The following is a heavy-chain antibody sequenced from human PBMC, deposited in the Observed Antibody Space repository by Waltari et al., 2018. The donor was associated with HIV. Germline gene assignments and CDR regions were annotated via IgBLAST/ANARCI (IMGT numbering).Heavy chain of an antibody. D-gene: IGHD6-6*01. CDR1: GVIFNHTS. J-gene: IGHJ5*02. Sequence: EVQLVESGGGLVKPGESLRASCATYGVIFNHTSMNWVRQAPGKGPEWVSSISSSGNFKHYADSVKGRFTISRDNAENSRYLQMNGLRAEDTAIYYCARDSRGSTWSLNWFDPWGQGTLVTVSS. V-gene: IGHV3-21*02. CDR3: ARDSRGSTWSLNWFDP. CDR2: ISSSGNFK.